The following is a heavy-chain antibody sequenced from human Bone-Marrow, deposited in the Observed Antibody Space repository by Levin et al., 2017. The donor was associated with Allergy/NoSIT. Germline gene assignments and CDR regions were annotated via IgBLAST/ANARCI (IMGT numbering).Heavy chain of an antibody. CDR3: ARSGMGICSGGSCYGGYSGDDPNFDY. V-gene: IGHV1-69*13. CDR1: GGTFSSYA. J-gene: IGHJ4*02. CDR2: IIPIFGTA. Sequence: SVKVSCKASGGTFSSYAISWVRQAPGQGLEWMGGIIPIFGTANYAQKFQGRVTITADESTSTAYMELSSLRSEDTAVYYCARSGMGICSGGSCYGGYSGDDPNFDYWGQGTLVTVSS. D-gene: IGHD2-15*01.